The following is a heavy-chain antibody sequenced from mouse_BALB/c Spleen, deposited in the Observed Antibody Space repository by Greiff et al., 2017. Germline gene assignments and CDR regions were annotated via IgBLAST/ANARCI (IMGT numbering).Heavy chain of an antibody. V-gene: IGHV2-9*02. CDR1: GFSLTSYG. CDR2: IWAGGST. Sequence: QVQLKESGPGLVAPSQSLSITCTVSGFSLTSYGVHWVRQPPGKGLEWLGVIWAGGSTNYNSALMSRLSISKDNSKSQVFLKMNSLQTDDTAMYYCARGSRGFAYWGQGTLVTVSA. J-gene: IGHJ3*01. D-gene: IGHD1-1*01. CDR3: ARGSRGFAY.